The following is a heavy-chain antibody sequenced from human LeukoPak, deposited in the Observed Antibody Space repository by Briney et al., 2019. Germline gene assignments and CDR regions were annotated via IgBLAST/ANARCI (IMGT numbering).Heavy chain of an antibody. D-gene: IGHD1-1*01. V-gene: IGHV3-23*01. Sequence: GGSLRLSCAASGFTFSDYAMSWVRQAPGKGLEWVAGISDSGSSIYYSDSVKGRFTISRDNSKNTLYLQMNSLRAEDTAEYYCTKGGYLFDYWGQGTLVTVSS. J-gene: IGHJ4*02. CDR1: GFTFSDYA. CDR2: ISDSGSSI. CDR3: TKGGYLFDY.